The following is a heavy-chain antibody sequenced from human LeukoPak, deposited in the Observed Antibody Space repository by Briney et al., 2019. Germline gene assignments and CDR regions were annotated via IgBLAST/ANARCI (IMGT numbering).Heavy chain of an antibody. CDR3: ARDGPPSVAGPTPFDY. CDR2: IYTSGST. CDR1: GGSISSSSYY. V-gene: IGHV4-39*07. Sequence: SETLSLTCTVSGGSISSSSYYWGWIRQPPGKGLEWMGRIYTSGSTNYNPSLKSRVTMSVDTSKNQFSLKLSSVTAADTAVYYCARDGPPSVAGPTPFDYWGQGTLVTVSS. D-gene: IGHD6-19*01. J-gene: IGHJ4*02.